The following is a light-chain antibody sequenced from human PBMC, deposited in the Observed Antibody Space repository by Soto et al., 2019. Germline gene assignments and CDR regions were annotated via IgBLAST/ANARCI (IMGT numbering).Light chain of an antibody. CDR2: VAS. CDR3: QQYKDWPPR. CDR1: QSVSSY. J-gene: IGKJ1*01. Sequence: EMVMTQSPATLSVSPGERATLSCRASQSVSSYLAWYQQKPGQPPRLLIYVASTRAAGIPARFSGSGSGTEFHLTISRLQSEDFAVYYCQQYKDWPPRFGQGTKVEIK. V-gene: IGKV3-15*01.